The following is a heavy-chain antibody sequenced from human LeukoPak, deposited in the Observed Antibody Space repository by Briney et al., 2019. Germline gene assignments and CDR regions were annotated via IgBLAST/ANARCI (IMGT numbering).Heavy chain of an antibody. CDR1: GGSISSSSYY. J-gene: IGHJ4*02. CDR3: ARGLDGDVFDY. CDR2: IYYSGST. D-gene: IGHD4-17*01. Sequence: PSETLSLTCTVSGGSISSSSYYWGWIRQPPGKGLEWIGSIYYSGSTYYNPSLMSRVTISVDTSKNQFSLKLSSVTAADTAVYYCARGLDGDVFDYWGQGTLVTVSS. V-gene: IGHV4-39*01.